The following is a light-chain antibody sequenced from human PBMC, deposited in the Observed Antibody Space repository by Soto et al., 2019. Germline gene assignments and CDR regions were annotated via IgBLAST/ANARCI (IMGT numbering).Light chain of an antibody. CDR3: AAWDDSLNGPV. CDR2: SNN. V-gene: IGLV1-44*01. J-gene: IGLJ1*01. CDR1: SSNIGSNT. Sequence: QSVLTQPPSASGTPGQRVTISCSGRSSNIGSNTVNWYQQLPGTAPKLLIYSNNQRPSRIPDRFSGSKSGTSASLAISGLQSEDEADYYCAAWDDSLNGPVFGTGTKLTVL.